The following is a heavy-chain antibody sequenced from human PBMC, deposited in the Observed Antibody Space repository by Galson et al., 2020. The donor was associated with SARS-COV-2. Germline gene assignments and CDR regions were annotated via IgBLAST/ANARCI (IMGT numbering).Heavy chain of an antibody. Sequence: GWSLSLYCAASGFTFSSPAMPWVPQALGKGLDRVAIISYDGPPRYNSDSVKGRFTISRDISKNKLYLQMNSLRPEDTAVYDSARETDYHTSSWYDYWGQGTMVTVSS. CDR2: ISYDGPPR. D-gene: IGHD6-13*01. J-gene: IGHJ4*02. CDR3: ARETDYHTSSWYDY. CDR1: GFTFSSPA. V-gene: IGHV3-30*04.